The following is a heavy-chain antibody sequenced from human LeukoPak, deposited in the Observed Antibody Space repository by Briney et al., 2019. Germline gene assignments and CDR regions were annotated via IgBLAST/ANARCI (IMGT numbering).Heavy chain of an antibody. CDR1: GFTFDDYA. J-gene: IGHJ6*02. V-gene: IGHV3-7*01. CDR2: IKQDGSEK. Sequence: GGSLGLSCAASGFTFDDYAMHWVRQAPGKGLEWVANIKQDGSEKYYVDSVKGRFTISRDNAKNSLYLQMNSLRAEDTAVYYCARARYYYYGMDVWGQGTTVTVSS. CDR3: ARARYYYYGMDV.